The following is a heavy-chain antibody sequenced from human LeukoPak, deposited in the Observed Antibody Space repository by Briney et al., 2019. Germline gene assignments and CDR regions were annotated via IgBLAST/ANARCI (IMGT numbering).Heavy chain of an antibody. CDR1: EYTFTSYD. Sequence: ASVKVSCKASEYTFTSYDINWVRRATGQGLEWMGWMNTNNGNTGYAQNFQGRVTITRNTSISTAYMDLSSLRSEDTAVYYCARGPGAINDYYMDVWGKGTTVTVSS. V-gene: IGHV1-8*03. J-gene: IGHJ6*03. CDR3: ARGPGAINDYYMDV. D-gene: IGHD2-2*01. CDR2: MNTNNGNT.